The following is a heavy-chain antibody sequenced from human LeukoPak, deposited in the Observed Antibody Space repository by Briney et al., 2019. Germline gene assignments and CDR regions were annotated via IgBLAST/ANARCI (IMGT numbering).Heavy chain of an antibody. D-gene: IGHD2-2*03. CDR3: ASAYGYCSSTSCKTSFDGNYYYYMDV. V-gene: IGHV3-23*01. Sequence: GGSLRLSCAVSGLAFGSEAMSWVRQSPARGLEWVASISPGGGSTYYADYVKGRFTISRDNSKNTLYLQMNSLRAEDTAVYYCASAYGYCSSTSCKTSFDGNYYYYMDVWGKGTTVTVSS. CDR1: GLAFGSEA. J-gene: IGHJ6*03. CDR2: ISPGGGST.